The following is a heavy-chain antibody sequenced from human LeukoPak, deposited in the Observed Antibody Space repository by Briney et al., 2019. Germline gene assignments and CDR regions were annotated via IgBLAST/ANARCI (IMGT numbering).Heavy chain of an antibody. Sequence: GASVKVSCKASXGXXSSYAISWVRQXPGQGLEWXGGIIPIFGTANYAQKFQGRVTITADESTSTAYMELSSLRSEDTAVYYCARDQGSSGYYSDDDDAFDIWGQGTMVTVSS. CDR1: XGXXSSYA. CDR3: ARDQGSSGYYSDDDDAFDI. D-gene: IGHD3-22*01. CDR2: IIPIFGTA. V-gene: IGHV1-69*13. J-gene: IGHJ3*02.